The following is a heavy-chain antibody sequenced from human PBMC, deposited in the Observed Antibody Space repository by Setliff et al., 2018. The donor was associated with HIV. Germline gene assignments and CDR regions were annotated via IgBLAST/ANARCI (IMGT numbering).Heavy chain of an antibody. Sequence: PGGSLRLSCAASGFTFSGYWMHWVRQAPGKGLVWVSRINSDGSSTTHADSVKGRFTISRDNAKNTLYLQMNSLRAEDTAVYYCARGGSNSWSPFDYWGQGTLVTVSS. D-gene: IGHD6-13*01. CDR3: ARGGSNSWSPFDY. J-gene: IGHJ4*02. CDR1: GFTFSGYW. V-gene: IGHV3-74*01. CDR2: INSDGSST.